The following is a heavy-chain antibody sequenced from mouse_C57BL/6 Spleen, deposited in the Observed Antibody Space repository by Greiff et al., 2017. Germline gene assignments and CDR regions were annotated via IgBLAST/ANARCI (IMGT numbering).Heavy chain of an antibody. V-gene: IGHV3-6*01. CDR1: GYSITSGYY. D-gene: IGHD2-2*01. J-gene: IGHJ2*01. CDR2: ISYDGSN. CDR3: AREGGYPFDY. Sequence: EVKLEESGPGLVKPSQSLSLTCSVTGYSITSGYYWNWIRQFPGNKLEWMGYISYDGSNNYNPSLKNRISITRDTSKNQFFLKLNSVTTEDTATYYCAREGGYPFDYWGQGTTLTVSS.